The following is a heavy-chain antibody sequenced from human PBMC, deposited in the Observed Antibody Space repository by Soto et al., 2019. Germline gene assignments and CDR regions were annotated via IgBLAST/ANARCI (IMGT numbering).Heavy chain of an antibody. CDR1: GFAFSSYA. D-gene: IGHD3-10*01. Sequence: QVQLVESGGGVVQPGRSLRLSCAASGFAFSSYAMHWVRQAPGKGLEWVAVISYDGSNKYYADSVKGRFTISRDNSKNTLYLQMNSLIAEDTSVYDCARDLSGSGDWGQGTLVTVSS. V-gene: IGHV3-30-3*01. J-gene: IGHJ4*02. CDR3: ARDLSGSGD. CDR2: ISYDGSNK.